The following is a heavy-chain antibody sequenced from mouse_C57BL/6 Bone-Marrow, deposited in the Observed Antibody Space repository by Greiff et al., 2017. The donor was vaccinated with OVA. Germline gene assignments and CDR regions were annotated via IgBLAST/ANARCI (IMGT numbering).Heavy chain of an antibody. CDR3: ARNWRAGIDY. CDR2: IYPRSGNT. J-gene: IGHJ4*01. D-gene: IGHD3-3*01. CDR1: GYTFTSYG. Sequence: VQLQAPGAELARPGASVKLSCKASGYTFTSYGISWVKQRPGQGLEWIGEIYPRSGNTYYNEKFKGKATLPADKSSSTAYMELRSLPSEDAAVYVCARNWRAGIDYWGQGTTVTVSS. V-gene: IGHV1-81*01.